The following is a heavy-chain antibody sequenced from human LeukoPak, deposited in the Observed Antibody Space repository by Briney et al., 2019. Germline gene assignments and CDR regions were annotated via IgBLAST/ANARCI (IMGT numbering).Heavy chain of an antibody. CDR3: ARVSTPRGPLRYFDWLPDY. V-gene: IGHV3-33*01. CDR2: IWYDGSNK. Sequence: GRSLRLSCAASGFTFSSYGMHWVRQAPGKGLEWVAVIWYDGSNKYYADSVKGRFTISRDNPKNTLYLQVNSLRAEDTAVYYCARVSTPRGPLRYFDWLPDYWGQGTLVTVSS. D-gene: IGHD3-9*01. J-gene: IGHJ4*02. CDR1: GFTFSSYG.